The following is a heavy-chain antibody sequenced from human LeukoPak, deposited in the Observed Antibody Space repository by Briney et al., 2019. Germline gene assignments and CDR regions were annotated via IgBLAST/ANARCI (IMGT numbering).Heavy chain of an antibody. CDR3: ARGYGSGSYYPFDYYYYGMDV. D-gene: IGHD3-10*01. CDR2: TYYRSKWYN. CDR1: GDSVSSNSAA. Sequence: SQTLSLTCAISGDSVSSNSAAWNWIRQSPSRGLEWLGRTYYRSKWYNDYAVSVKSRITINPDTSKNQFSLQLNSVTPEDTAVYYCARGYGSGSYYPFDYYYYGMDVWGQGTTVTVSS. J-gene: IGHJ6*02. V-gene: IGHV6-1*01.